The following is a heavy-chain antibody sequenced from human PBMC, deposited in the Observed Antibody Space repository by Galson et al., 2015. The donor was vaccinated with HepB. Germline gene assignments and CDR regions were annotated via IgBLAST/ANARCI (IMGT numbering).Heavy chain of an antibody. Sequence: SLRLSCAASGFTFSHYYITWIRQAPGKGLEWVSYMSGSGSSIYYAKSVKGRFTISRDNAKNSLYLQMNSLRVEDTAVYYCARLSDCMGGTCYFGYYGMDVWGQGTTVTVSS. CDR3: ARLSDCMGGTCYFGYYGMDV. CDR2: MSGSGSSI. V-gene: IGHV3-11*01. D-gene: IGHD2-21*01. CDR1: GFTFSHYY. J-gene: IGHJ6*02.